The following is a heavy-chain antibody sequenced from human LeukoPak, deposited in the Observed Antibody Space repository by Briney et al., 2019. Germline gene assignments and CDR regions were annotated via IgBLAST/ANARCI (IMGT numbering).Heavy chain of an antibody. CDR3: ATGGSSWSGDY. J-gene: IGHJ4*02. Sequence: HSGGSLRLSCAASGFTFSSYAMQWVRQAPGKGLEWVALISYDVNNKYYADSVKGRFTISRDNSKNTLYVQMNSLRPEDTAVYYCATGGSSWSGDYWGQGTLVTVSS. CDR2: ISYDVNNK. CDR1: GFTFSSYA. D-gene: IGHD6-13*01. V-gene: IGHV3-30-3*01.